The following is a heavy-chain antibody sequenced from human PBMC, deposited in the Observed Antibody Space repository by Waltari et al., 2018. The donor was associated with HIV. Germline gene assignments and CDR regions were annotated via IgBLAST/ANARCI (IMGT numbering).Heavy chain of an antibody. J-gene: IGHJ5*02. D-gene: IGHD2-2*01. V-gene: IGHV1-18*01. Sequence: QPQLPQSAPGVRKPGASGTVSSTASGYPFTRFGTRWVRQAPGQGLEWLGWISAYNGNTNYAQKLQGRVTMTTDTSTSTAYMELRSLRSDDTAVYYCARVGCSSASCYSGWFDPWGQGTLVTVSS. CDR3: ARVGCSSASCYSGWFDP. CDR1: GYPFTRFG. CDR2: ISAYNGNT.